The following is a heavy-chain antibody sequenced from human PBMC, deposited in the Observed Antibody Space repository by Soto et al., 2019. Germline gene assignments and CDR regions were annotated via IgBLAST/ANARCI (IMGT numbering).Heavy chain of an antibody. CDR1: GFTFSSYA. J-gene: IGHJ5*02. CDR2: ISGSGGST. CDR3: AKDPRRGDGYNLDRFDP. Sequence: EVQLLESGGGLVQPGGSLRLSCAASGFTFSSYAMSWVRQAPGKGLEWVSAISGSGGSTYYADSVKGRFTISRDNSKNTLYLQMNSLRAEDTAVYYCAKDPRRGDGYNLDRFDPWGQGTLVTVSS. V-gene: IGHV3-23*01. D-gene: IGHD5-12*01.